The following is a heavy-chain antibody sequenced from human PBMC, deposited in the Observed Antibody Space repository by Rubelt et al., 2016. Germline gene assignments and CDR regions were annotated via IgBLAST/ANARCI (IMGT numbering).Heavy chain of an antibody. Sequence: QLQLQESGPGLVKPSETLSLTCTVSGGSISSSSHYWGWIRQPPGKGLEWIGSSHYSGGTYYNPALKGLLTIPVDTAKNQFSLKLSSVTAADTAVDYCAREGLPNYWGQGTLVTVSS. V-gene: IGHV4-39*07. D-gene: IGHD5-12*01. CDR2: SHYSGGT. CDR1: GGSISSSSHY. J-gene: IGHJ4*02. CDR3: AREGLPNY.